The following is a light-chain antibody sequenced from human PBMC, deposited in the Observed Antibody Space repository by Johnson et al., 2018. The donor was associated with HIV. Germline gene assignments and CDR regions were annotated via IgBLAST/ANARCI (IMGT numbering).Light chain of an antibody. Sequence: QSVLTQPPSVSAAPGQKVTIPCSGSSSNIGTNSVSWYQQLPGTAPRLLIYENNKRPSGIPDRFSDSPSGTSATLAITGLQTGDEADYYCGTWDTSLGAQYVFGSGTKVTVL. CDR3: GTWDTSLGAQYV. CDR1: SSNIGTNS. V-gene: IGLV1-51*02. J-gene: IGLJ1*01. CDR2: ENN.